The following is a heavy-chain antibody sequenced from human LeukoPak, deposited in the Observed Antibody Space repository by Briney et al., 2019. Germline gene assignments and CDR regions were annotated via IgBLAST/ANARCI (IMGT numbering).Heavy chain of an antibody. Sequence: SETLSLTCTVSGGSISSYYWSWIRQPPGKGLEWIGYIYYSGSTYYNPSLKSRVTISVDTSKNQFSLKLSSVTAADTAVYYCARDALNYYGSGSYYKAWGQGTLVTVSS. V-gene: IGHV4-59*12. CDR1: GGSISSYY. CDR3: ARDALNYYGSGSYYKA. J-gene: IGHJ5*02. D-gene: IGHD3-10*01. CDR2: IYYSGST.